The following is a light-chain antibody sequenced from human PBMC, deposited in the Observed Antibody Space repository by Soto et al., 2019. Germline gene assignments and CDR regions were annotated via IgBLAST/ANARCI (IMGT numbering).Light chain of an antibody. CDR3: QPYGSSPFT. J-gene: IGKJ3*01. CDR2: GAS. CDR1: QSVSSNY. Sequence: EIVLTQSPGTLSLSPGERATLSCRASQSVSSNYLTWYQQKPGQAPRLLIYGASSRATGIPDRFSGSGSGTDFTLSLSRLEPEDFAVYYCQPYGSSPFTFGPGTKVDIK. V-gene: IGKV3-20*01.